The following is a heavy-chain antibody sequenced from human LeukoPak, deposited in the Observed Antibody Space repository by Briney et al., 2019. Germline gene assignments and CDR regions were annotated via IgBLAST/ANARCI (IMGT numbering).Heavy chain of an antibody. CDR1: SGSISSGGYY. CDR2: IYYSGST. D-gene: IGHD4-17*01. Sequence: PSETLSLTCTVSSGSISSGGYYWSWIRQHPGKSLEWIGYIYYSGSTYYNPSLKSRVTISVDTSKNQFSLKLSSVTAADTAVYYCARGDYGQSDYWGQGTLVTVSS. J-gene: IGHJ4*02. CDR3: ARGDYGQSDY. V-gene: IGHV4-31*03.